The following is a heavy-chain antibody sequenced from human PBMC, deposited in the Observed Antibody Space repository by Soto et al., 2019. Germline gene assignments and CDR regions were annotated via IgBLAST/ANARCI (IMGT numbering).Heavy chain of an antibody. D-gene: IGHD2-2*01. Sequence: TSVKVSCEASGDTFNTYAMHWVRQAPGQRLEWMGWINAGNGNTEYSQKFHDRVTITRDTSASTAYMELSRLTSEDTAIYYCARSMGYCSTTACYAQGGWFDPWGQGTLVTVSS. J-gene: IGHJ5*02. CDR1: GDTFNTYA. CDR3: ARSMGYCSTTACYAQGGWFDP. V-gene: IGHV1-3*01. CDR2: INAGNGNT.